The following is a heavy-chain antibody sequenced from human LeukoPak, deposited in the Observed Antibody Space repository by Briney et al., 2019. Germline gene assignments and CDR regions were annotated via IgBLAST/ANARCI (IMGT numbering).Heavy chain of an antibody. CDR1: GFTFSSYG. Sequence: PGGTLRLSCAASGFTFSSYGMHWVRQAPGKGLEWVAVISYDGSNKYYADSVKGRFTISRDNSKNTLYLQMNSLRAEDTAVYYCAKGKWELLRLGTYFDYWGQGTLVTVSS. V-gene: IGHV3-30*18. J-gene: IGHJ4*02. D-gene: IGHD1-26*01. CDR3: AKGKWELLRLGTYFDY. CDR2: ISYDGSNK.